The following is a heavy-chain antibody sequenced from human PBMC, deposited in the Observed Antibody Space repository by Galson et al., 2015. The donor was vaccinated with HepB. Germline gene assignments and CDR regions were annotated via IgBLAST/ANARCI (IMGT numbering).Heavy chain of an antibody. V-gene: IGHV4-61*01. CDR1: GGSVSSGSYY. CDR2: IYYSGST. CDR3: ARYSSSRYDNWFDP. Sequence: QVQLQESGPGLVKPSETLSLTCTVSGGSVSSGSYYWSWIRQPPGKGLEWIGYIYYSGSTNYNPSLKSRVTISVDTSKNQFSLKLSSVTAADTAVYYCARYSSSRYDNWFDPWGQGTLVTVSS. D-gene: IGHD6-13*01. J-gene: IGHJ5*02.